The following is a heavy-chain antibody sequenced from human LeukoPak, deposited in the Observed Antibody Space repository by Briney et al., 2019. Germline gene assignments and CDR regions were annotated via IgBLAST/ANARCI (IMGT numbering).Heavy chain of an antibody. CDR1: GYTFTTYP. D-gene: IGHD3-9*01. Sequence: ASVKVSCKASGYTFTTYPINWVRQAPGQGLEWMGRINPNSGGANYAQKFQGRVTMTRDTSINTAYMELGRLRSDDTAVYYCATISIFYFDFWGQGTLVTVSS. J-gene: IGHJ4*02. V-gene: IGHV1-2*06. CDR2: INPNSGGA. CDR3: ATISIFYFDF.